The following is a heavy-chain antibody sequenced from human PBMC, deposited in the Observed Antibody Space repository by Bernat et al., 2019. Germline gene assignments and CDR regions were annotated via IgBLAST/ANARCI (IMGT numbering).Heavy chain of an antibody. V-gene: IGHV1-18*01. CDR3: AGSWVARSTLQGYFDY. CDR2: ISAYNGNT. Sequence: QVQLVQSGAEVKKPGASVKVSCKASGYTFTSYGISWVRQAPGQGREWMGWISAYNGNTNYAQKLQGRVTMTTDTSTSTAYMELRSLRSDDTAVYYCAGSWVARSTLQGYFDYWGQGTLVTVSS. CDR1: GYTFTSYG. D-gene: IGHD5-12*01. J-gene: IGHJ4*02.